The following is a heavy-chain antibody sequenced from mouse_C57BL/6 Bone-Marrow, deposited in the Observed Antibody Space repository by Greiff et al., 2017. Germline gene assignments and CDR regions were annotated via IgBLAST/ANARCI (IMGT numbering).Heavy chain of an antibody. V-gene: IGHV5-6*01. D-gene: IGHD2-10*02. Sequence: EVQLVESGGDLVKPGGSLKLSCAASGFTFSSYGMSWVRQTPDKRLEWVATISPGGSYTYYPDSVKGRFTLSRDNSKNTLYLQMSSLKAEDTAMYYCARHPRREFDDWGTGTMVTVSA. CDR1: GFTFSSYG. J-gene: IGHJ3*01. CDR2: ISPGGSYT. CDR3: ARHPRREFDD.